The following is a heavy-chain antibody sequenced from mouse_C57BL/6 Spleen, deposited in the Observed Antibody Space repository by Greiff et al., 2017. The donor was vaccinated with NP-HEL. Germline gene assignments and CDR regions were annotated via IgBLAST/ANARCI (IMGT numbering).Heavy chain of an antibody. CDR2: IHPNSGST. Sequence: VQLQQPGAELVKPGASVKLSCKASGYTFTSYWMHWVKQRPGQGLEWIGMIHPNSGSTNYNEKFKGKATLTVDKSSSTAYMQLSSLTSEDSAVYYCARDDYDGFAYWGQGTLVTVSA. CDR3: ARDDYDGFAY. CDR1: GYTFTSYW. J-gene: IGHJ3*01. V-gene: IGHV1-64*01. D-gene: IGHD2-4*01.